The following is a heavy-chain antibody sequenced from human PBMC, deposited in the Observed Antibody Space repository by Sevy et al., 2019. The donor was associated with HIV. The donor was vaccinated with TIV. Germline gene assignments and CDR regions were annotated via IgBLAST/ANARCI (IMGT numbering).Heavy chain of an antibody. V-gene: IGHV3-7*01. CDR2: IKEDGSDK. Sequence: LSLTCAASGFTFSSYWMNWVRQAPGKGLEWVANIKEDGSDKYYVDSVKGRFTISRDNAQNSLYLEMNSLRAEDTAVYYCERWDVWGKWTTVTVSS. CDR1: GFTFSSYW. CDR3: ERWDV. J-gene: IGHJ6*04.